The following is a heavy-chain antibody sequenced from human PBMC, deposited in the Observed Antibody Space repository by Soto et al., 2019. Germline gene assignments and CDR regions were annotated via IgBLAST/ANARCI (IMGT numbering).Heavy chain of an antibody. CDR1: GFSLSSSGVG. D-gene: IGHD2-2*01. CDR2: IYWDDDK. Sequence: QITLKESGPPLVKPTQTLTLTCTFSGFSLSSSGVGVGWIRQPPGKALEWLALIYWDDDKRYSPSLKSRLTITKDTSQNQVVLTMTNMDPVDTATYYCAHRGVDVSLDYWGQGTLVTVSS. J-gene: IGHJ4*02. CDR3: AHRGVDVSLDY. V-gene: IGHV2-5*02.